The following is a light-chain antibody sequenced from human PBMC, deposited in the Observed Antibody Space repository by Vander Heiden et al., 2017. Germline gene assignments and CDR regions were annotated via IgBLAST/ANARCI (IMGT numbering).Light chain of an antibody. J-gene: IGLJ3*02. CDR1: SGHSSYA. V-gene: IGLV4-69*01. CDR3: QTWGTGTWV. Sequence: QLVLTQSPPASASLGASVKLTCTLSSGHSSYAIAWHQQQPEKGPRYLMKLNSDGSHSKGDGIPDRFSGSSSGAERYLTISSLQSEDEADYYCQTWGTGTWVFGGGTKLTVL. CDR2: LNSDGSH.